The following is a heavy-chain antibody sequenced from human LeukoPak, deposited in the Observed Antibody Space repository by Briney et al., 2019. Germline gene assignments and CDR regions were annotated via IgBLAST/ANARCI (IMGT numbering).Heavy chain of an antibody. CDR3: VKSRRVGANQRGLFDY. V-gene: IGHV3-23*01. D-gene: IGHD1-26*01. CDR2: VSGSGRNT. CDR1: GFTFSNYA. J-gene: IGHJ4*02. Sequence: PGGSLRLSCAGSGFTFSNYAMTWVRQAPGKGLEWVSSVSGSGRNTLYPDSVEGRFTISRDNSKNTVYLQMNSLRADDTAVYYCVKSRRVGANQRGLFDYWGQGTLGTGSP.